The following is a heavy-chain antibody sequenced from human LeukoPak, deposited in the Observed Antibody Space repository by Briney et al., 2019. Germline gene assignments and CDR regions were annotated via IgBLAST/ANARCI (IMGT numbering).Heavy chain of an antibody. J-gene: IGHJ4*02. CDR2: ISYDGSNK. D-gene: IGHD2-21*02. CDR1: GFTFSNYA. V-gene: IGHV3-30*04. CDR3: ARGLTGVTAFDY. Sequence: GRSLRLSCAASGFTFSNYALHWVRQAPGKGLEWVAVISYDGSNKFYADSVRGRFTISRDNSKNTLFLQMNSLRAEDTAAYYCARGLTGVTAFDYWGQGTLVTVSS.